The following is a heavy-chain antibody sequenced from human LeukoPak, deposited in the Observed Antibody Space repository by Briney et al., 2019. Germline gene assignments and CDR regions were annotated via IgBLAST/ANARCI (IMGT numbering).Heavy chain of an antibody. CDR2: ISAYNGNT. CDR3: ARDHRYSDYGDYPDY. Sequence: GASVKVSCKASGYTFTSYGISWVRQAPGQGLEWMGWISAYNGNTNYAQKLQGRVTMTTDTSTSTAYMELRSLRSDDTAVYYCARDHRYSDYGDYPDYWGQGTLVTVSS. J-gene: IGHJ4*02. D-gene: IGHD4-17*01. CDR1: GYTFTSYG. V-gene: IGHV1-18*01.